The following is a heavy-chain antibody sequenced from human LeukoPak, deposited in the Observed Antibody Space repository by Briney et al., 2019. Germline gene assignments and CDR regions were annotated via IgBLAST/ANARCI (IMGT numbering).Heavy chain of an antibody. D-gene: IGHD3-9*01. Sequence: GGSLRLSCAASGFTFSSYWMSWVRQAPGKGLEWMAVISYDGSNKYYADSVKGRFTISRDNSKNTLYLQMNSLRAEDTAVYYCARDPVLRYFDWLPYFDYWGQGTLVTVSS. J-gene: IGHJ4*02. CDR3: ARDPVLRYFDWLPYFDY. CDR2: ISYDGSNK. V-gene: IGHV3-30*03. CDR1: GFTFSSYW.